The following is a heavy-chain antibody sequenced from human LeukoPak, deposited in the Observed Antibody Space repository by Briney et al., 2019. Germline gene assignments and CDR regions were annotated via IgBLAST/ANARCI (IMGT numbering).Heavy chain of an antibody. V-gene: IGHV3-21*01. J-gene: IGHJ6*03. CDR1: GFTFSSYS. CDR3: AGWLAAGYYYYYMDV. Sequence: PGGSLRLSCAASGFTFSSYSMGWVRQAPGEGLGWVSSLSSSSSYIHYADSVKGRFTISRDNAKNSLYLQMNSPRAEDTAVYNCAGWLAAGYYYYYMDVWGKGTTVTLSS. D-gene: IGHD6-25*01. CDR2: LSSSSSYI.